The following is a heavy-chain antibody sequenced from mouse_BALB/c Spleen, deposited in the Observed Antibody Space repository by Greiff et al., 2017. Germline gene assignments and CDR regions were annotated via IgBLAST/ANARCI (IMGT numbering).Heavy chain of an antibody. D-gene: IGHD2-14*01. V-gene: IGHV2-2*02. CDR2: IWSGGST. J-gene: IGHJ4*01. CDR3: ARNWNYRYDEGAMDY. CDR1: GFSLTSYG. Sequence: QVQLKESGPGLVQPSQSLSITCTVSGFSLTSYGVHWVRQSPGKGLEWLGVIWSGGSTDYNAAFISRLSISKDNSKSQVFFKMNSLQANDTAIYYCARNWNYRYDEGAMDYWGQGTSVTVSS.